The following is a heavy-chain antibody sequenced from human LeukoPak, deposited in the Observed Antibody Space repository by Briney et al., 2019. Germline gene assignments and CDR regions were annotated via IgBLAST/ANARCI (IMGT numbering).Heavy chain of an antibody. J-gene: IGHJ6*03. CDR1: GFIFSDYY. CDR3: ARIYGSGSYFWGQYYYYMDV. Sequence: GGSLRLSCAASGFIFSDYYMSWIRQAPGKGLEWVSYISSSGSTIYYADSVKGRFTISRDNAKNSLYLQMNSLRAEDTAVYYCARIYGSGSYFWGQYYYYMDVWGKGTTVTISS. CDR2: ISSSGSTI. D-gene: IGHD3-10*01. V-gene: IGHV3-11*01.